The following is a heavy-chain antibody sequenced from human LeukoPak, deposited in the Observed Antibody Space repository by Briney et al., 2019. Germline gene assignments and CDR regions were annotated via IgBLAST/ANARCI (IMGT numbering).Heavy chain of an antibody. D-gene: IGHD1-1*01. J-gene: IGHJ4*02. CDR2: IYYHENT. CDR1: GGSISSSTDY. Sequence: SETLSLTCTVSGGSISSSTDYWGWIRQAPGKGLEWIGSIYYHENTYYNSSLKSRVTISVDTSKNQFSLKLNSVTAADTAVYFCARRAYSTAYWKHFDSWGQGTLVTVSS. V-gene: IGHV4-39*01. CDR3: ARRAYSTAYWKHFDS.